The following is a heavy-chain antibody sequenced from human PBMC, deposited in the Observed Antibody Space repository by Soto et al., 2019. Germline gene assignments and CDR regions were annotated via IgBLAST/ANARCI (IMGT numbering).Heavy chain of an antibody. CDR2: IYWDDSK. CDR3: AHAYGGRSLY. D-gene: IGHD1-26*01. CDR1: GFSLTTDRVG. J-gene: IGHJ4*02. V-gene: IGHV2-5*05. Sequence: QITLKESGPTLVKPTQTLTLTCTFSGFSLTTDRVGVGWIRQTPGGALEWLAVIYWDDSKTYGPSLESRLTITKDTSKNQVALTMTNMDSLDTATYYCAHAYGGRSLYWGQGTLVTVSS.